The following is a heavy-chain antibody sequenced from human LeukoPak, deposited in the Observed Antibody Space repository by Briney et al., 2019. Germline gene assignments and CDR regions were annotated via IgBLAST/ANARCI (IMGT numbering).Heavy chain of an antibody. Sequence: GASVKVSCKVSGYTLTELSMHWVRQAPGKGLEWMGGFDPEDGETIYAQKFQGRVTMTEDTSTDTAYMELSSLRSEDTAVYYCARVASELLEWYYYYYMDVWGKGTTVTVSS. CDR2: FDPEDGET. CDR3: ARVASELLEWYYYYYMDV. CDR1: GYTLTELS. D-gene: IGHD3-3*01. V-gene: IGHV1-24*01. J-gene: IGHJ6*03.